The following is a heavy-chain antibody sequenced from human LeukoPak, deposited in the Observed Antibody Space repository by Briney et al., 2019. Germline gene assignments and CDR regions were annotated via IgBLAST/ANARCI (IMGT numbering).Heavy chain of an antibody. V-gene: IGHV4-30-4*01. CDR1: GGSISSGDYY. CDR2: IYYSGST. J-gene: IGHJ4*02. Sequence: SQTLSLTCTVSGGSISSGDYYWSWIRQPPGKGLEWIGYIYYSGSTYYNPSLKSRVTISVDTSKNQFSLKLSSVTAADTAVYYCVRGLTYYDILTGYYMYYFDYWGQGTLVTVSS. D-gene: IGHD3-9*01. CDR3: VRGLTYYDILTGYYMYYFDY.